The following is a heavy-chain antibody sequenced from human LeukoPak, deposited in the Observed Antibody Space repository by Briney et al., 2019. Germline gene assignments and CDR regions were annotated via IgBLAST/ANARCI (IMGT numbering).Heavy chain of an antibody. CDR1: GYTFTGYY. CDR2: INPNSGGT. CDR3: ARDRYYYDSSGYPDDAFDI. Sequence: ASVKVSCKASGYTFTGYYMHWVRQAPGQGLEWMGWINPNSGGTNYAQKFQGRVTMTRDTSISTAYMELSRLRSDDTAVYYCARDRYYYDSSGYPDDAFDIWGQGTMVTVSS. J-gene: IGHJ3*02. V-gene: IGHV1-2*02. D-gene: IGHD3-22*01.